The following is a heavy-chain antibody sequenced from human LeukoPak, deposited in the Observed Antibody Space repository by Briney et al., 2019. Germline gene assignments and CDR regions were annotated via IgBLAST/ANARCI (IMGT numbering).Heavy chain of an antibody. J-gene: IGHJ6*03. Sequence: SETLSLTCTVSGASISSYYWNWIRQSPGKGLEWIGYIHVSGGTSYDPSLKSRVTISIDTSKNQFSLKLSSVTAADTAVYYCAKGTSTVVTPNYYYYYSMDVGGKGTTVTVSS. D-gene: IGHD4-23*01. V-gene: IGHV4-4*09. CDR2: IHVSGGT. CDR3: AKGTSTVVTPNYYYYYSMDV. CDR1: GASISSYY.